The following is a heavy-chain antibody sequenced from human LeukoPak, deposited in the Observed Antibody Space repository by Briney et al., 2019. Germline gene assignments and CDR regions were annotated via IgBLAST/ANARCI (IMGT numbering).Heavy chain of an antibody. CDR1: GASISSGDYY. CDR2: IYYSGST. CDR3: ASPNCGLSSCFGANCSDP. Sequence: PSQTLSLTCTVSGASISSGDYYWSWLRQPPGTGLEWIGSIYYSGSTFHYNPSLKRRVAISIDTSKKQFSLSLSSVTAADTAVYYCASPNCGLSSCFGANCSDPGGQGTLVPVS. V-gene: IGHV4-30-4*08. J-gene: IGHJ5*02. D-gene: IGHD2-21*01.